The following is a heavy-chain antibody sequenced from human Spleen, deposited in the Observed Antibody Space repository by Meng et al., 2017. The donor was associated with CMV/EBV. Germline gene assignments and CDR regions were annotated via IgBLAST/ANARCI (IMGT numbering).Heavy chain of an antibody. CDR1: GFTFSTYA. J-gene: IGHJ6*02. D-gene: IGHD2-21*01. CDR2: ISYDGTSI. CDR3: ALCGGALSGHHYYYGLDV. V-gene: IGHV3-30-3*01. Sequence: GESLKISCAASGFTFSTYAMHWVRQAPGKGLEWVAVISYDGTSIYYADSVKGRFTISRDNSKNTLYLQMNGLRAEDSAVYYCALCGGALSGHHYYYGLDVWGQGTTVTVS.